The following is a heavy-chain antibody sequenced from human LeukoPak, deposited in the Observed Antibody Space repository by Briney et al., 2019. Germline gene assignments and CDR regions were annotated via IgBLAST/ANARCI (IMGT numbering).Heavy chain of an antibody. CDR2: IYYSGST. Sequence: SETLSLTCTVSGGSISSYYWSWIRQPPGKGLEWIGYIYYSGSTNYNPSLKSRVTISVDTSKNQFSLKLSSVTAADTAVYYCARDSDYWGQGTLVTVSS. V-gene: IGHV4-59*01. CDR3: ARDSDY. J-gene: IGHJ4*02. CDR1: GGSISSYY.